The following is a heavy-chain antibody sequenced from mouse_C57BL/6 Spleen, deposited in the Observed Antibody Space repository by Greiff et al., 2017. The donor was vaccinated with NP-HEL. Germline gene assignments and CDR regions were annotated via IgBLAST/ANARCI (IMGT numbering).Heavy chain of an antibody. CDR2: INPYNGGT. CDR1: GYTFTDYY. Sequence: EVQRVESGPVLVKPGASVKMSCKASGYTFTDYYMNWVKQSHGKSLEWIGVINPYNGGTSYNQKFKGKATLTVDKSSSTAYMELNSLTSEDSAVYYCARRDGYYEYFDVWGTGTTVTVSS. D-gene: IGHD2-3*01. CDR3: ARRDGYYEYFDV. V-gene: IGHV1-19*01. J-gene: IGHJ1*03.